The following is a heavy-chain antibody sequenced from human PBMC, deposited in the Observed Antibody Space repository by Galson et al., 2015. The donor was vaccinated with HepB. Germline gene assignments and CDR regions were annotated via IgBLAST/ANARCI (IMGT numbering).Heavy chain of an antibody. CDR3: ARALGTKGAVAGTDTYGMDV. D-gene: IGHD6-19*01. CDR2: INPNSGGT. Sequence: SVKVSCKASGYTFTGYYMHWVRQAPGQGLEWMGWINPNSGGTNYAQKFQGWVTMTRDTSISTAYMELSRLRSDDTAVYYCARALGTKGAVAGTDTYGMDVWGQGTTVTVSS. V-gene: IGHV1-2*04. CDR1: GYTFTGYY. J-gene: IGHJ6*02.